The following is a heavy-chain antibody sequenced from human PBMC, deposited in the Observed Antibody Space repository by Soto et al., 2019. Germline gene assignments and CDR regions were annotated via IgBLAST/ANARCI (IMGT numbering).Heavy chain of an antibody. V-gene: IGHV5-51*01. CDR3: VYYDIFTGPTAFYI. CDR1: GYSFSSYW. Sequence: PGESLKVSCKGSGYSFSSYWIGWVRQMPGKGLEWMGIIYPGDSDTRYSPSFQGQVTISADKSISTAYLQWSSLKASDTAMYYCVYYDIFTGPTAFYIWAQRTMVTVSS. CDR2: IYPGDSDT. J-gene: IGHJ3*02. D-gene: IGHD3-9*01.